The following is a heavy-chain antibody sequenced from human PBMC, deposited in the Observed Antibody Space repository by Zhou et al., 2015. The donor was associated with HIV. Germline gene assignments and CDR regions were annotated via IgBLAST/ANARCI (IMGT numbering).Heavy chain of an antibody. CDR2: INPSGGST. Sequence: QVQLVQSGAEVKKPGASVKVSCKASGYTFTSYYMHWVRQAPGQGLEWMGIINPSGGSTSYAQKFQGRVTMTRDTSTSTVYMELSSLRSEDTAVYYCARDARPLAYCGGDCNRGLDYWAREPWSPSPQ. D-gene: IGHD2-21*02. CDR1: GYTFTSYY. CDR3: ARDARPLAYCGGDCNRGLDY. V-gene: IGHV1-46*01. J-gene: IGHJ4*02.